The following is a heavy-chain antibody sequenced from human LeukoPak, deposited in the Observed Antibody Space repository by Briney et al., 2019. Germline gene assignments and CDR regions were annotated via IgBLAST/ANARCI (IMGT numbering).Heavy chain of an antibody. CDR3: TTDSWFLELTPLFNY. CDR1: GFTFTDAW. CDR2: IKSNSAGGTT. Sequence: GGSLRLSCAASGFTFTDAWMSWVRQAPGRGLEWVGRIKSNSAGGTTDYSAPVKGRFTLSRDDSTNMLYLQMSSLKSDDTGVYDCTTDSWFLELTPLFNYWGQGTLVIVSS. V-gene: IGHV3-15*01. D-gene: IGHD3-10*01. J-gene: IGHJ4*02.